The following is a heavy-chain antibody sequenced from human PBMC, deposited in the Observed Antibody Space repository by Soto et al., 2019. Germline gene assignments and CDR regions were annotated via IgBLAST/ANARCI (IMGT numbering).Heavy chain of an antibody. D-gene: IGHD2-21*02. CDR2: ISGSGGST. J-gene: IGHJ4*02. Sequence: GGSLRLSCAASGFTFSSYAMSWVRQAPGKGLEWVSAISGSGGSTYYADSVKGRFTISRDNSKNTLYLQMNSLRAEDTAVYYCAKDLERAYCGGDCLGGTNYFDYWGQGTLVTVSS. CDR1: GFTFSSYA. CDR3: AKDLERAYCGGDCLGGTNYFDY. V-gene: IGHV3-23*01.